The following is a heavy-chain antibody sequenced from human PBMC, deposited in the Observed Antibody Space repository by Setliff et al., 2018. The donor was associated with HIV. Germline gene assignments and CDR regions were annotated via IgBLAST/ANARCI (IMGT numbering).Heavy chain of an antibody. CDR3: ARRQRKVGGGVALDY. CDR1: GYTFTKYA. CDR2: INTGNGNT. J-gene: IGHJ4*02. V-gene: IGHV1-3*04. D-gene: IGHD1-26*01. Sequence: ASVKVSCKASGYTFTKYAMHWVRQAPGQRLEWMGWINTGNGNTKYSQKFQGRVTITRDTSASTVYMELSSLRSEDTAVYYCARRQRKVGGGVALDYWGQGTLVTVSS.